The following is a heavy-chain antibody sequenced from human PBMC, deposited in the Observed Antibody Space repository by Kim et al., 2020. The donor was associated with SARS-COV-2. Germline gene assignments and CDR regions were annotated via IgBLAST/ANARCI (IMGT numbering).Heavy chain of an antibody. Sequence: SETLSLTCAVYGGSFSGYYWSWIRQPPGKGLEWIGEINHSGSTNYNPSLKSRVTISVDTSKNQFSLKLSSVTAADTAVYYCAAGGYCSSTSCYGPISDFDYWGQGTLVTVSS. V-gene: IGHV4-34*01. CDR1: GGSFSGYY. J-gene: IGHJ4*02. CDR3: AAGGYCSSTSCYGPISDFDY. CDR2: INHSGST. D-gene: IGHD2-2*01.